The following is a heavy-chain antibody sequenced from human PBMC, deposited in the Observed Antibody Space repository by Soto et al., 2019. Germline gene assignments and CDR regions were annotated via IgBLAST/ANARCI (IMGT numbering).Heavy chain of an antibody. Sequence: EVQLLESGGGLVQPGGSLRLSCEASGFTFSSYAMSWVRQAPGKGLEWVSAISGSGGSTYYADSVKGRFTISRDNSKNTLYLQMNSLRAEDTAVYYCAKDMVVTSQGYYYYGMDVWGQGTTVTVSS. V-gene: IGHV3-23*01. D-gene: IGHD2-15*01. J-gene: IGHJ6*02. CDR1: GFTFSSYA. CDR3: AKDMVVTSQGYYYYGMDV. CDR2: ISGSGGST.